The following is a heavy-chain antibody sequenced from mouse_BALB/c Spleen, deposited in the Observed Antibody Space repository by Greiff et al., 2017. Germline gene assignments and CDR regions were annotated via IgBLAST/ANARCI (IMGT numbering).Heavy chain of an antibody. CDR2: IYPGDGDT. V-gene: IGHV1-82*01. CDR1: GYAFSSSW. D-gene: IGHD2-4*01. J-gene: IGHJ3*01. Sequence: QVQLQQSGPELVKPGASVKISCKASGYAFSSSWMNWVKQRPGQGLEWIGRIYPGDGDTNYNGKFKGKATLTADKSSSTAYMQLSSLTSVDSAVYFCAREGGLRRGSWFAYWGQGTLVTVSA. CDR3: AREGGLRRGSWFAY.